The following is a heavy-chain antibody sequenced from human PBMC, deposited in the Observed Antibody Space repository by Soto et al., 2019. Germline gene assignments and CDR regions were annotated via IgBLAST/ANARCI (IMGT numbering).Heavy chain of an antibody. Sequence: GGSLRLSCAASGFTFSSYAMSWVRQAPGKGLEWVSAISGSGGSTYYADSVKGRSTISRDNSKNTLYLQMNSLRAEDTAVYYCAKEAVAGTIGEYYFDYWGQGTLVTVSS. CDR1: GFTFSSYA. CDR2: ISGSGGST. V-gene: IGHV3-23*01. CDR3: AKEAVAGTIGEYYFDY. D-gene: IGHD6-19*01. J-gene: IGHJ4*02.